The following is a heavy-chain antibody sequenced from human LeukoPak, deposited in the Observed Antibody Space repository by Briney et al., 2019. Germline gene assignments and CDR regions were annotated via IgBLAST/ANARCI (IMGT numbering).Heavy chain of an antibody. V-gene: IGHV4-39*07. CDR1: GGSISSSSYY. J-gene: IGHJ5*02. Sequence: SETLSLTCTVSGGSISSSSYYWGWIRQPPGKGLEWIGSIYYSGSTYYNPSLKSRVTISVDTSKNQFSLRLSSVTAADTAVYYCARYTWGGQQPPSDRWFDPWGQGTLVTVSS. CDR3: ARYTWGGQQPPSDRWFDP. D-gene: IGHD6-13*01. CDR2: IYYSGST.